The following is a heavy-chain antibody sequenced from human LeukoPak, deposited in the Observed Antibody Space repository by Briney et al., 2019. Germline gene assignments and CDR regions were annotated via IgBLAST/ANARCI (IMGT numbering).Heavy chain of an antibody. V-gene: IGHV3-7*01. J-gene: IGHJ6*03. CDR1: GFTFSSYW. Sequence: GGSLRLSCAASGFTFSSYWMSWVRQAPRKGLEWVSNIKQDGSEKYYVDSVKGRFTISRDNAKNSLYLQMNSLRAEDTAVYYRAREPHCTNGVCPPFYYMDVWGKGTTVTVSS. CDR2: IKQDGSEK. CDR3: AREPHCTNGVCPPFYYMDV. D-gene: IGHD2-8*01.